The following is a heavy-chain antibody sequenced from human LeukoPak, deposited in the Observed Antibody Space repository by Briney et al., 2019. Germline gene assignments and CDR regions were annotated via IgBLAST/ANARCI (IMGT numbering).Heavy chain of an antibody. CDR1: GGSVSSTSYY. J-gene: IGHJ4*02. V-gene: IGHV4-39*02. CDR2: IYYSGST. D-gene: IGHD1-26*01. CDR3: AREGCGAGQDY. Sequence: TSDTLSLPCTVSGGSVSSTSYYWGWIRQPPGRGLEWIGNIYYSGSTSYNPSLKSRDTISVDTSRNQFSLKLTSVTAADTAVYYCAREGCGAGQDYWGQGTLVTVSS.